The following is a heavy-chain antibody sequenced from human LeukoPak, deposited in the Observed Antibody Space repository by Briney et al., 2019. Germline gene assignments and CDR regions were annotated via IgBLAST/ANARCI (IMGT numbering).Heavy chain of an antibody. CDR1: GLTFSSYS. Sequence: GGSLRLSCAASGLTFSSYSMNWVRQAPGKGLEWVSSISSSSSYIYYADSVKGRFTISRDNAKNSLYLQMNSLRAEDTAVYYCARALYGSGSQYYFDYWGQGTLVTVSS. J-gene: IGHJ4*02. CDR2: ISSSSSYI. D-gene: IGHD3-10*01. V-gene: IGHV3-21*01. CDR3: ARALYGSGSQYYFDY.